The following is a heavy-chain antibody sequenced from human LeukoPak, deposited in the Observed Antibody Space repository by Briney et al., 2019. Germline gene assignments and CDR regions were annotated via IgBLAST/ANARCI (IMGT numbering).Heavy chain of an antibody. Sequence: PGGSLRLSCAASGFTFSSNWMSWVCQGPRKGQGWVANIKQDGSEKYYVDSVKSRFTISRDNAKNSLYLQMNSLRAEDTTVYYCARDLRRRRRIVVVVVVLIYWGEGTLVTVSS. CDR3: ARDLRRRRRIVVVVVVLIY. CDR2: IKQDGSEK. CDR1: GFTFSSNW. V-gene: IGHV3-7*01. D-gene: IGHD2-15*01. J-gene: IGHJ4*02.